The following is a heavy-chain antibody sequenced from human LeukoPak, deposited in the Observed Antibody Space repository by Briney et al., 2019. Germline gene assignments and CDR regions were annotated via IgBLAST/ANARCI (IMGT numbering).Heavy chain of an antibody. Sequence: GGSLRLSCAASGFTFSSYEMNWVRQAPGKGPEWVSYISTTSRTTYYTDSVKGRFTVARDSAKNSLYLQTNTVSDEDTAVYYCARGSNLFDLWGQGTRVTVSS. CDR3: ARGSNLFDL. J-gene: IGHJ5*02. CDR1: GFTFSSYE. CDR2: ISTTSRTT. D-gene: IGHD4/OR15-4a*01. V-gene: IGHV3-48*03.